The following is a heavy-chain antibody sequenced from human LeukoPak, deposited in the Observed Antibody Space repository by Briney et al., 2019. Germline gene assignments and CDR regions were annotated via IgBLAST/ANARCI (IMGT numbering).Heavy chain of an antibody. CDR3: ARGGIAVAGIDFRWFDP. D-gene: IGHD6-19*01. Sequence: GGSLRLSCAAAGFTFSNYAMYWVRQAPGKGLEWVAVISYDGSNKYYADSVKGRFTISRDNSKNTLYLQMNSLRVEDTAVYYCARGGIAVAGIDFRWFDPWGQGTLVTVSS. CDR1: GFTFSNYA. CDR2: ISYDGSNK. V-gene: IGHV3-30*04. J-gene: IGHJ5*02.